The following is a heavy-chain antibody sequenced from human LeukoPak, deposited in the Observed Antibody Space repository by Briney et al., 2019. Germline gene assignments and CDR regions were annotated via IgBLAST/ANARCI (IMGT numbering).Heavy chain of an antibody. CDR2: ISPSGTDI. CDR3: ARGADSGYSSDN. D-gene: IGHD3-9*01. CDR1: GFTFTDTY. Sequence: GGSLRLSCAVSGFTFTDTYMTWIRQAPGKGLESLSYISPSGTDISYADSVKGRFTISRDNAKNSLYLQMNSLRAEDTAVYYCARGADSGYSSDNWGQGTLVSVSS. V-gene: IGHV3-11*04. J-gene: IGHJ4*02.